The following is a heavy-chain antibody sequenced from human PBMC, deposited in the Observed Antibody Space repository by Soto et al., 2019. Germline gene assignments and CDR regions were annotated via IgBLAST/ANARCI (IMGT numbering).Heavy chain of an antibody. J-gene: IGHJ4*02. V-gene: IGHV3-48*03. Sequence: LRLSCAASGFTFSSYEMNWVRQAPGKGLEWVSYISSSGSTIYYADSVKGRFTISRDNAKNSLYLQMNSLRAEDTAVYYCARDNWNDRRFDYWGQGTLVTVSS. CDR2: ISSSGSTI. CDR1: GFTFSSYE. D-gene: IGHD1-20*01. CDR3: ARDNWNDRRFDY.